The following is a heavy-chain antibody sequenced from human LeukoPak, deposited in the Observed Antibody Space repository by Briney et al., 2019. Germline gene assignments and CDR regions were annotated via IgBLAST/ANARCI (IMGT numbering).Heavy chain of an antibody. V-gene: IGHV3-30*04. CDR2: ISYDGSNK. J-gene: IGHJ5*02. CDR1: GFTFSSYA. Sequence: GKSLRLSCAASGFTFSSYAMHWVRQAPGKGLEWVAVISYDGSNKYYADSVKGRFTISRDNSKNTLYLQMNSLRAEDTAVYYCAKDGDSSGYYYDPPSLDPWGQGTLVTVSS. D-gene: IGHD3-22*01. CDR3: AKDGDSSGYYYDPPSLDP.